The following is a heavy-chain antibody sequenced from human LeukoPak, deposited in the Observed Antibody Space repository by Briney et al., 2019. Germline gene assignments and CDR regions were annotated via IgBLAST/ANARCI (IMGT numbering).Heavy chain of an antibody. CDR3: NADPYGSGSYYKFDP. V-gene: IGHV3-21*01. CDR1: GFTFSSYS. Sequence: GSLRLSCAASGFTFSSYSMNWVRQAPGKGLEWVSSISSSSSYIYYADSVKGRFIISRDNSKNTLYLQMNSLRAEDTAVYYCNADPYGSGSYYKFDPWGQGTLVTVSS. D-gene: IGHD3-10*01. CDR2: ISSSSSYI. J-gene: IGHJ5*02.